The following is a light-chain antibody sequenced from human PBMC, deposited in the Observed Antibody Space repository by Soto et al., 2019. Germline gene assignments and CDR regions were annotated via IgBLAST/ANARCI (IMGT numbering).Light chain of an antibody. CDR1: TSDVGGYKY. CDR3: SSYAGSNTFV. Sequence: QAVVTQPPSASGSPGQSVTISCTGTTSDVGGYKYVSWHQQHPGNAPKIIIFEVTKRPSGVPDRFSGSKSGNTASLTVSGLQADDDADYYCSSYAGSNTFVFGSGTKVTVL. J-gene: IGLJ1*01. V-gene: IGLV2-8*01. CDR2: EVT.